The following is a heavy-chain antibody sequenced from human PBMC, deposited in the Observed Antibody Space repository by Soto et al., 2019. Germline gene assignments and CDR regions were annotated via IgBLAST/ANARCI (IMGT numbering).Heavy chain of an antibody. J-gene: IGHJ5*02. D-gene: IGHD5-12*01. CDR3: AKDGGADGYFGNWLDP. CDR2: IIPIFGTT. V-gene: IGHV1-69*15. CDR1: VGTFSKYA. Sequence: QVQLVQSGAEVKKPGSSVKVSCKASVGTFSKYAITWVRQAPRQGLEGVARIIPIFGTTNVAQKFQGRVTITADESTTTAYMELSGLKSDDTAVYYCAKDGGADGYFGNWLDPWGQGTLVTVSS.